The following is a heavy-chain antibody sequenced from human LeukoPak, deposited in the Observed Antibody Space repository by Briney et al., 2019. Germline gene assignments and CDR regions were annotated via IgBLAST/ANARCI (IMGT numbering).Heavy chain of an antibody. D-gene: IGHD3-10*02. CDR2: ISRSSSHI. CDR1: GFTFSTYS. CDR3: AELGITMIGGV. J-gene: IGHJ6*04. Sequence: GGSLRLSCAASGFTFSTYSMNWVRQAPGKGLEWVSFISRSSSHIYYADSVKGRFTISRDNAKNSLYLQMNSLRAEDTAVYYCAELGITMIGGVWGKGTTVTISS. V-gene: IGHV3-21*01.